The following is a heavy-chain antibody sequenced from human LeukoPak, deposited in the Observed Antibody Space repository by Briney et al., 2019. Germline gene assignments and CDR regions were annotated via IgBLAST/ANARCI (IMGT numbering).Heavy chain of an antibody. V-gene: IGHV4-59*12. CDR2: IHYSGGP. CDR1: GDSLSPYY. CDR3: ARGCSGGSCYPDYYYYGMDV. J-gene: IGHJ6*02. D-gene: IGHD2-15*01. Sequence: SETLSLTCSVSGDSLSPYYWNWIRQPPGKGLVWIGYIHYSGGPNYNPSLKSRVTMSVDTSKNQFSLKLSSVTAADTAVYYCARGCSGGSCYPDYYYYGMDVWGQGTTVTVSS.